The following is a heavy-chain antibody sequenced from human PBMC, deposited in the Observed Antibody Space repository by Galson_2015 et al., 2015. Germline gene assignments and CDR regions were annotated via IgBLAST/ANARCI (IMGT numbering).Heavy chain of an antibody. CDR2: ISDEGSIK. D-gene: IGHD2-15*01. V-gene: IGHV3-30*03. CDR1: GFTFSSFG. Sequence: SLKLSCAARGFTFSSFGMHWVRQAPGKGLEWVALISDEGSIKEYADSVKGRFTISRDNSKNTLSMQMNSLRAEDTAIYYCATDNEGYCNDGRCCSYYYCGMDDWGQGTTVKVSS. J-gene: IGHJ6*01. CDR3: ATDNEGYCNDGRCCSYYYCGMDD.